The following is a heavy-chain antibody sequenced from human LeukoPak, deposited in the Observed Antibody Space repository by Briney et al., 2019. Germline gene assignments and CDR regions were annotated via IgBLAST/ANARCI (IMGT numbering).Heavy chain of an antibody. CDR1: GFTFSSYA. CDR2: ISGSGGST. Sequence: PGGSLRLSCAASGFTFSSYAMSWVRQAPGKGLEWVSAISGSGGSTYYADSVKGRFTISRDNSKNTLYLQMNSLRAEDTAVYYCAKDTHYDSSGYYYSDWGQGTLVTVSS. J-gene: IGHJ4*02. CDR3: AKDTHYDSSGYYYSD. V-gene: IGHV3-23*01. D-gene: IGHD3-22*01.